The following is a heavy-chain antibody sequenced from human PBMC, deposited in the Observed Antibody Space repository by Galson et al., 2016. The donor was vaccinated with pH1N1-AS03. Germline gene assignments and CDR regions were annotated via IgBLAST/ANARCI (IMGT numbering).Heavy chain of an antibody. CDR1: GFSLSTGGVH. J-gene: IGHJ4*02. V-gene: IGHV2-5*02. Sequence: ALVKPTQTLTLTCSFSGFSLSTGGVHVAWIRQPPGKALEWLALIFWDGETRYRPSLTSRLTITKDTSKNEMVLTMTNMDPVDTATYYCARSTHVNEGLDFWGQGILVTVSS. D-gene: IGHD2-8*01. CDR3: ARSTHVNEGLDF. CDR2: IFWDGET.